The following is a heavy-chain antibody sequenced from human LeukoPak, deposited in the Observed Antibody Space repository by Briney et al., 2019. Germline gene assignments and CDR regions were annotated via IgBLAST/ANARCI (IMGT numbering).Heavy chain of an antibody. J-gene: IGHJ5*02. CDR2: IYDTGPT. CDR1: GGSISGYY. CDR3: ARLPLIATTRGGFDP. V-gene: IGHV4-59*08. D-gene: IGHD1/OR15-1a*01. Sequence: SEALSLTCTVSGGSISGYYWSWIRQPPGKRLEWIGYIYDTGPTNYNPSLKSRFTISIDTSKNQFSLNLSSVTAADTAVYYCARLPLIATTRGGFDPWGQGTLVTVSS.